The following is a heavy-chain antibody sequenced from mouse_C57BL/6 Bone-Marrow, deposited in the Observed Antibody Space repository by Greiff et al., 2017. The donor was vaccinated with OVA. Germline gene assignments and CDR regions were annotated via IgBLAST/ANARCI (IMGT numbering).Heavy chain of an antibody. CDR1: GYTFTSYW. V-gene: IGHV1-59*01. CDR3: ARGGNSDY. CDR2: IDPSDSYT. Sequence: QVQLQQPGAELVRPGPSVKLSCKASGYTFTSYWMHWVKQRPGQGLEWIGVIDPSDSYTNYNQKFKGKATLTVDTSSSTAYMQLSSLTSEDSAVYYCARGGNSDYWGQGTTLTVSS. J-gene: IGHJ2*01.